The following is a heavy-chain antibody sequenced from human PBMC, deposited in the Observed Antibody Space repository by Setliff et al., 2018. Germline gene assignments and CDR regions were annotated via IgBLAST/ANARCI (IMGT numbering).Heavy chain of an antibody. CDR3: ARAVDSSGYFPYWYFDL. J-gene: IGHJ2*01. D-gene: IGHD3-22*01. CDR2: KSNRGDT. Sequence: SETLSLTCTVSGGSIGSSFWNWIRQSPGRGLEWIGYKSNRGDTNSNPSLRSRLTMSVDTSKSQFSLNLTSVTAADTAVYFCARAVDSSGYFPYWYFDLWGRGALVTVSS. V-gene: IGHV4-59*01. CDR1: GGSIGSSF.